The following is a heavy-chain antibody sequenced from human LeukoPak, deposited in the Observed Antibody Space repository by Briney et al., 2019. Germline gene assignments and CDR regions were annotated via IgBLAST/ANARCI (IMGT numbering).Heavy chain of an antibody. Sequence: PGTSLRLPYEASGLTYSHFGMHWVRQAPAKGREWVAVIWRDSSNEYYADSVKGRFTISRDNAKNTLYLQMNSLRAEDTAVYCCAIGYYDSSGSLDYWGEGTRVSVSS. V-gene: IGHV3-33*03. J-gene: IGHJ4*02. CDR1: GLTYSHFG. CDR2: IWRDSSNE. CDR3: AIGYYDSSGSLDY. D-gene: IGHD3-22*01.